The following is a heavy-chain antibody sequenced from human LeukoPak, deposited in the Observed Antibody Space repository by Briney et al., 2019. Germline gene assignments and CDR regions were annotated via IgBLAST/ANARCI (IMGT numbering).Heavy chain of an antibody. D-gene: IGHD3-22*01. CDR3: AKDRSLTLPTFERSGYYYY. J-gene: IGHJ4*02. Sequence: GGSLRLSCAASGFTFSSYAMTWVRQAPGKGLEWVSAISGSGGSTYYADSVKGRFTISRDNSNNTLYLQMNSLGAEDTALYYCAKDRSLTLPTFERSGYYYYWGQGTLVTVSS. V-gene: IGHV3-23*01. CDR2: ISGSGGST. CDR1: GFTFSSYA.